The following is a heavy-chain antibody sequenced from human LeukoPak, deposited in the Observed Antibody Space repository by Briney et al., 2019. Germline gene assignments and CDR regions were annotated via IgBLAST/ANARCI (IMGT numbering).Heavy chain of an antibody. Sequence: ASVKVSCKASGYTFTSYAMNWVRQAPGQGLEWMGWINTNTGNPTYAQGFTGRFVFSLDTSVSTAYLQISSLKAEDTAVYYCARPMYDFWSGYSEFDYWGQGTLVTVSS. D-gene: IGHD3-3*01. V-gene: IGHV7-4-1*02. J-gene: IGHJ4*02. CDR3: ARPMYDFWSGYSEFDY. CDR1: GYTFTSYA. CDR2: INTNTGNP.